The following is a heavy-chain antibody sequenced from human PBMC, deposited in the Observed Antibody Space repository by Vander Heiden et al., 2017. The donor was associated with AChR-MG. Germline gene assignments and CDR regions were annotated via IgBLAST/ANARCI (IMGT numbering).Heavy chain of an antibody. J-gene: IGHJ4*02. CDR2: VSTTSTSM. V-gene: IGHV3-48*02. CDR1: GFTFSSYT. CDR3: ARTRSGFYFDY. Sequence: EVQLVESGGDLVQPGGSLRLSCAASGFTFSSYTMSWVRQAPGKGLEWVSYVSTTSTSMYYADSVKGRFTISRDNAKNSLFLQINSLRDEDTAVYYCARTRSGFYFDYWGQGILVTVSS. D-gene: IGHD6-25*01.